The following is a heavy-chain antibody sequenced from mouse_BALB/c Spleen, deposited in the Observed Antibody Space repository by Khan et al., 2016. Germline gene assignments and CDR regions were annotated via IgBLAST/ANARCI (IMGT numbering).Heavy chain of an antibody. CDR2: IYPGSGST. V-gene: IGHV1-55*01. Sequence: QVQLQQPGAELVKPGTSVNLSCKASGYNFTSYWINWVKLRPGQGLEWMGDIYPGSGSTNYNEKFKSKATLTVDTSSRTAYMQLSSLSSEDSALYYCARDGNDSFDYWGQGTTLTVSS. D-gene: IGHD2-1*01. J-gene: IGHJ2*01. CDR1: GYNFTSYW. CDR3: ARDGNDSFDY.